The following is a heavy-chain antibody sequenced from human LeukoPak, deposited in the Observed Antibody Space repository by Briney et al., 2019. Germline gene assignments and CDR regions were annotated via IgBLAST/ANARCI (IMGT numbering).Heavy chain of an antibody. Sequence: SETLSLTCTVSGGSISSYYWSWIRQPAGTALEWIGRIYTSGTITYNPSLKSRVTMSVDTSKNQFSLKLSSVTAADTAVYYCARGDRYSSSWYDYYYYMDVWGKGTTVTISS. V-gene: IGHV4-4*07. CDR3: ARGDRYSSSWYDYYYYMDV. D-gene: IGHD6-13*01. J-gene: IGHJ6*03. CDR2: IYTSGTI. CDR1: GGSISSYY.